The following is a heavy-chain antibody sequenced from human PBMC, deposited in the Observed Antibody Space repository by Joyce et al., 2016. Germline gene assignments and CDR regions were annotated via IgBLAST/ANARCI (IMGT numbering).Heavy chain of an antibody. D-gene: IGHD2-2*01. Sequence: EVQLVESGGGLVKPGGSLRLSCAASGFSFRNAWVTWVRQAPGKGLAWVGRVKSKSQGGTTDYAAPLKGRFTISRDDSGDTAYLQMNSLKSEDTGVYFCVTGLCIGTACHWDDAFDVWGQGTMVTVSS. J-gene: IGHJ3*01. CDR1: GFSFRNAW. CDR2: VKSKSQGGTT. V-gene: IGHV3-15*01. CDR3: VTGLCIGTACHWDDAFDV.